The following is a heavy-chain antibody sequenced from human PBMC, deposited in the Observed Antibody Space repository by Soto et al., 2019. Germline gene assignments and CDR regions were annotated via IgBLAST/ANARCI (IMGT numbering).Heavy chain of an antibody. J-gene: IGHJ6*02. CDR3: VSLPPLWMWSSSSRTAFSTDNCYAIDA. Sequence: PGDSLKLSCKRSGYSFTSYWISWVRQMPGKGLEWMGRIDRSDSYTNYSPSFQGHVTISADKSISTAYLQWSSLKASDTAMYSYVSLPPLWMWSSSSRTAFSTDNCYAIDAWRQGTTVTVYS. CDR2: IDRSDSYT. D-gene: IGHD6-6*01. CDR1: GYSFTSYW. V-gene: IGHV5-10-1*01.